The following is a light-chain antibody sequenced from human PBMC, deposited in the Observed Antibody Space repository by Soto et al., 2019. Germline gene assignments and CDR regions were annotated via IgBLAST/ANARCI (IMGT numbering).Light chain of an antibody. J-gene: IGKJ4*01. V-gene: IGKV3-15*01. Sequence: EVVVTQSPATVSVSPGEGVTLSCRASQTISNDLAWYQQKPGQAPRLLIYGASTRATGVPARFSGGGSGTGFTLTISSLQSEDFAFYYCQQNNKWPPVTFGGGTKWISN. CDR2: GAS. CDR3: QQNNKWPPVT. CDR1: QTISND.